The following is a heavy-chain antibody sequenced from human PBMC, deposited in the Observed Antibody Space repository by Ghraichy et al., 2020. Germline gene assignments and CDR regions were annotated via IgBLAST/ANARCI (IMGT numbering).Heavy chain of an antibody. Sequence: SETLSLTCTVSGGSISSYYWSWIRQPTGKGLEWIGYIYYSGSTNYNPSLKSRVTISVDTSKNQFSLKLSSVTAADTAVYYCARVYSSGPYYYYGMDVWGQGTTVTVSS. V-gene: IGHV4-59*01. D-gene: IGHD6-19*01. CDR1: GGSISSYY. CDR3: ARVYSSGPYYYYGMDV. J-gene: IGHJ6*02. CDR2: IYYSGST.